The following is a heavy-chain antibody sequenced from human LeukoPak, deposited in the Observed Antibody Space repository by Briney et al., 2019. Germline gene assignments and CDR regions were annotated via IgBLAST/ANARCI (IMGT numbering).Heavy chain of an antibody. CDR3: ARQKTFDYIDDY. CDR2: IYYSGGN. V-gene: IGHV4-39*01. D-gene: IGHD4-11*01. J-gene: IGHJ4*02. Sequence: TSETLSLTCTVSGGSISSNNYYWGWIRQPPGKGLEWIGSIYYSGGNYYNPSLKSRVTISVDASKNQFSLKLSSVTAADTAVYCCARQKTFDYIDDYWGQGTLVTVSS. CDR1: GGSISSNNYY.